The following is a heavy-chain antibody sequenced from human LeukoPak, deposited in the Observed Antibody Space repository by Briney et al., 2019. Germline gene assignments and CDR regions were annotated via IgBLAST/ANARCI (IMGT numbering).Heavy chain of an antibody. CDR3: AKDLPAGNWNYLDY. CDR1: GFNIAEYT. Sequence: PGGSLRLSCTASGFNIAEYTMHWARQTPGKGLEWVSLFSYEDDNTYYADSVEGRFTISRDSSKNSLYLQMNSLRTEGTALYYCAKDLPAGNWNYLDYWGQGTLVTVSS. J-gene: IGHJ4*02. D-gene: IGHD1-1*01. V-gene: IGHV3-43*01. CDR2: FSYEDDNT.